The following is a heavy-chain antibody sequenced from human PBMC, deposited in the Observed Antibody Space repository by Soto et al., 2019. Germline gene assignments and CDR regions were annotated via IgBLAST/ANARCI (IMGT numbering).Heavy chain of an antibody. CDR2: IKRRIDGETT. J-gene: IGHJ6*02. CDR1: GFSITNAW. D-gene: IGHD2-15*01. V-gene: IGHV3-15*07. CDR3: ATGSVAGV. Sequence: EVQLVESGGGLVKPGGSLRLSCVASGFSITNAWMNWVRQAPGKGLEWVDRIKRRIDGETTDYAAPVKGRFPITRDDSKNMLYLPTNSLKADDTALYYCATGSVAGVWGQGTTVTVSS.